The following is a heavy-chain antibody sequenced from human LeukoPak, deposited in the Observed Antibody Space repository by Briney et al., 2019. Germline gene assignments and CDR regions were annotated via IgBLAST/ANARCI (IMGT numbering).Heavy chain of an antibody. CDR1: GYTLIEFS. J-gene: IGHJ6*02. V-gene: IGHV1-24*01. D-gene: IGHD2-15*01. Sequence: ASVKVPYKIPGYTLIEFSMKWLTQSPGKGLEWMGGFDPEDGETIYAQKFQGRVTMTEDTSTDTAYLELSSLRSEDTAVYYCATPCRSSGGSCLTRPYNYGMYACGQGTTVTVSS. CDR3: ATPCRSSGGSCLTRPYNYGMYA. CDR2: FDPEDGET.